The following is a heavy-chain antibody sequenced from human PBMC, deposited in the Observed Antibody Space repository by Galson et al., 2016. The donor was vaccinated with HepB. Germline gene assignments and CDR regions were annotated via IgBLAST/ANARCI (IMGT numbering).Heavy chain of an antibody. CDR3: ARGHKRITMSQGGDS. CDR2: ISAYSGNT. CDR1: GYSFSDSS. D-gene: IGHD3-10*01. Sequence: SVKVSCKASGYSFSDSSITWVRQAPGQGLEWMGWISAYSGNTNYAQNFQDRFSMTTDASTSTAFLELRNLTSDDTAVYYCARGHKRITMSQGGDSWGQGTLVTVSS. J-gene: IGHJ5*02. V-gene: IGHV1-18*01.